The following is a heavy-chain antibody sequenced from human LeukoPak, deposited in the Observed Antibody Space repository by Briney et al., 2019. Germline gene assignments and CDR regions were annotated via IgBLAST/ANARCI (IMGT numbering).Heavy chain of an antibody. CDR1: GFTFSSYG. CDR2: IWYDGSNK. V-gene: IGHV3-33*01. J-gene: IGHJ4*02. CDR3: ASVVDRSGHFDY. Sequence: GGSLRLSCAASGFTFSSYGMHWVRQAPGKGLEWVAVIWYDGSNKYYADSVKGRFTISRDNSKNTLYLQMNSLRAEDTAVYYCASVVDRSGHFDYWGQGTLATVSS. D-gene: IGHD3-22*01.